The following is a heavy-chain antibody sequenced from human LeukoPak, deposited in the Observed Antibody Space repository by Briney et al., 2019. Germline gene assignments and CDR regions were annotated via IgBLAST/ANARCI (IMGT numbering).Heavy chain of an antibody. V-gene: IGHV3-23*01. CDR1: GFTFSSNS. Sequence: PGGSLRLSCAASGFTFSSNSMNWVRQAPGKGLEWVAAISGISGSTTIYAGSVKGRFTVSRDNSKSTLHLQMNSLRAEDTAVYYCAKNYGSDRGVPYGMDVWGQGTTVTVAS. J-gene: IGHJ6*02. D-gene: IGHD3-10*01. CDR3: AKNYGSDRGVPYGMDV. CDR2: ISGISGSTT.